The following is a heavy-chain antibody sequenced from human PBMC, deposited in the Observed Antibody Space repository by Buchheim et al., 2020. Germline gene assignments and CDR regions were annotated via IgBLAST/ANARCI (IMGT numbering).Heavy chain of an antibody. CDR3: ARLVDGGLHY. V-gene: IGHV4-59*08. Sequence: QVQLQESGPGLVKPSETLSLTCNVSGGSISSYYWSWIRQPPGKGLEWIGYIYYSGSTNYNSSLKSRVTISIDTSKNQFSLKLTSVTAADTAVYYCARLVDGGLHYWGQGTL. D-gene: IGHD4-23*01. CDR2: IYYSGST. CDR1: GGSISSYY. J-gene: IGHJ4*02.